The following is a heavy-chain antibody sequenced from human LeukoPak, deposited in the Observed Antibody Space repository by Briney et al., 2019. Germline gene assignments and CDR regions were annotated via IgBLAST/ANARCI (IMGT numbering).Heavy chain of an antibody. CDR1: GFTVSTTY. CDR3: ASNGGNSGGFLQLDS. D-gene: IGHD1-26*01. CDR2: IYSGGNT. V-gene: IGHV3-66*02. J-gene: IGHJ4*02. Sequence: GGSLRLSCAASGFTVSTTYMSWVRQAPGKGLEWVSVIYSGGNTYYTDSVKGRFTIFRDNSKNTLYLQMNTLRAEDTAVYYCASNGGNSGGFLQLDSWGQGTLVTVSS.